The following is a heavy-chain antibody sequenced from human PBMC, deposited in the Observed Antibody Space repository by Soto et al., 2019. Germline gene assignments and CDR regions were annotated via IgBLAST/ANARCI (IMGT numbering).Heavy chain of an antibody. D-gene: IGHD4-17*01. CDR2: INPSGGST. J-gene: IGHJ4*02. V-gene: IGHV1-46*01. CDR1: GYAFTSYY. Sequence: ASVKVSCKASGYAFTSYYMHWVRQAPGQGLEWMGIINPSGGSTSYAQKFQGRVTMARDTSTSTVYMELSSLRSEDTAVYYCARAPGYGDYAGAYDYWGQGTLVTVSS. CDR3: ARAPGYGDYAGAYDY.